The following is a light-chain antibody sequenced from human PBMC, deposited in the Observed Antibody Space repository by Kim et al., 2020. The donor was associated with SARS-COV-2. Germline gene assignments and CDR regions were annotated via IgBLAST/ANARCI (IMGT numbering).Light chain of an antibody. CDR1: QSVTSG. Sequence: ETVMTQSPATLSVSSGERATLSCRASQSVTSGLAWYQQKPGQPPRLLIYGASTRATGIPARFSGSGSGTEFTLTISSLQSEDSAVYYCQNYDNWPLTFGGGTKVDIK. J-gene: IGKJ4*01. CDR3: QNYDNWPLT. V-gene: IGKV3-15*01. CDR2: GAS.